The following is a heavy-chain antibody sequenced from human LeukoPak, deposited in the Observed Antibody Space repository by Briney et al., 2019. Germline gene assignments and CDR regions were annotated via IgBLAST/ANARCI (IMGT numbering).Heavy chain of an antibody. CDR2: IYTSGST. D-gene: IGHD6-19*01. Sequence: PSETLSLTCTVSGGSISSGSYYWSWIRQPAGKGLEWIGRIYTSGSTNYNPSLKSRVTISVDTSKNQFSLKLSSVTAADTAVYYCARVERAGQGPGFDYWGQGTLVTVSS. CDR1: GGSISSGSYY. J-gene: IGHJ4*02. V-gene: IGHV4-61*02. CDR3: ARVERAGQGPGFDY.